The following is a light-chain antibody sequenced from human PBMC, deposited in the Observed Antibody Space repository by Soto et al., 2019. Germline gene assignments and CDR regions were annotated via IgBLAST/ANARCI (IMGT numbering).Light chain of an antibody. J-gene: IGKJ1*01. CDR1: QSLLHSNGYNS. Sequence: DIVMTQSPLSLPVTPGEPASISCRSSQSLLHSNGYNSLDWYLQKPGQSPQVLIYSGSNRASGVPDRFSGSASGTDFTLRISRVEAEDVGVYYCMQALQTPWTFGQGTKVDIK. CDR3: MQALQTPWT. CDR2: SGS. V-gene: IGKV2-28*01.